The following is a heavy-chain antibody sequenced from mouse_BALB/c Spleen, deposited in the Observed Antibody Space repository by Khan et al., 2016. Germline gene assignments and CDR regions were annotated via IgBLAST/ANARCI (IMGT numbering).Heavy chain of an antibody. D-gene: IGHD1-1*01. CDR3: ARDPCYVYGSSYWYCDV. V-gene: IGHV3-6*02. J-gene: IGHJ1*01. Sequence: EVQLQESGPGLVKPSQSLSLTCSVTGYSITSGYYWNWVRQFPGNKLEWMGYISYDGSNNYNPFLKNRISITRDTSKNQFFLKLNYVTTEDKATDYCARDPCYVYGSSYWYCDVCGAGTTVTVSS. CDR2: ISYDGSN. CDR1: GYSITSGYY.